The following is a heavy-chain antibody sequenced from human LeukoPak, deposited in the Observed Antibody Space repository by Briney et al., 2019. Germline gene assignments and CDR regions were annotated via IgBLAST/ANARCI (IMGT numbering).Heavy chain of an antibody. V-gene: IGHV4-30-4*08. Sequence: SETLSLTCTVSGGSISSGDYSWTWIRQPPGKGLEWIGYIYYSGSTYYNPSLKSRVTISVDTSKNQFSLKLSSVTAADTAVYYCARERVEQAYLDYWGQGTLVTVSS. CDR3: ARERVEQAYLDY. CDR1: GGSISSGDYS. J-gene: IGHJ4*02. CDR2: IYYSGST.